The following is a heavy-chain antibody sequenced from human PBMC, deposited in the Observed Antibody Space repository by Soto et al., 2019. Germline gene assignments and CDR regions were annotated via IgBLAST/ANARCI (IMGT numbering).Heavy chain of an antibody. CDR1: GFSFDDYG. CDR2: INWDGRTK. J-gene: IGHJ4*02. CDR3: ARASPRGRYFDWLIFPLGH. Sequence: GGSLRLSCAASGFSFDDYGMSWVRQVPGKRLEWVAGINWDGRTKDYVDSVKGRFTISRDTAKSSVYLQMNSLRAEDTALYFCARASPRGRYFDWLIFPLGHWGQGTLVTVSS. D-gene: IGHD3-9*01. V-gene: IGHV3-20*04.